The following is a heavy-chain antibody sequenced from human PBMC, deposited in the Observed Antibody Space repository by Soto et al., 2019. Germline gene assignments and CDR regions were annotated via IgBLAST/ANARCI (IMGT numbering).Heavy chain of an antibody. J-gene: IGHJ4*02. Sequence: PGESLKISCKGSGYTFTTYWIGWVRQMPGKGLEWMAIIYPRDSDAKHSPSFQGHVTISVDTSISTAFLHWSSLTASDSAIYYCARLPCTGLPLVPYAPLEYWGQGAVVTVSS. CDR2: IYPRDSDA. CDR3: ARLPCTGLPLVPYAPLEY. D-gene: IGHD2-2*01. CDR1: GYTFTTYW. V-gene: IGHV5-51*01.